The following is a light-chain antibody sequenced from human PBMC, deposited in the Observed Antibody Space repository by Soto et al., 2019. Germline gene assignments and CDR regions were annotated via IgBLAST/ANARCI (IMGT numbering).Light chain of an antibody. CDR3: LPYASEPLT. CDR2: GAS. V-gene: IGKV3-20*01. J-gene: IGKJ4*01. CDR1: QSVAKNY. Sequence: ETVLTQSPGTLSLSLGERATLSCRASQSVAKNYLAWYQHKPGQGPRLLISGASSRATGIPDRFSGSGSGTDFTLTISRLQPEDFAVYYCLPYASEPLTFGGGTKVEI.